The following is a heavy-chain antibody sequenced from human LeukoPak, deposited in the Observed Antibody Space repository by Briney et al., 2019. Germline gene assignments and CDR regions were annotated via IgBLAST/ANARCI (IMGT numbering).Heavy chain of an antibody. Sequence: PGGSLRLSCAASGFNFNIAWMTWVRQAPGKGLEWVAVISYDGSNKYYADSVKGRFTISRDNSKNTLYLQMNSLRAEDTAVYYCAHPTEYSSSWYGNWFDPWGQGTLVTVSS. V-gene: IGHV3-30*03. J-gene: IGHJ5*02. CDR1: GFNFNIAW. CDR2: ISYDGSNK. D-gene: IGHD6-13*01. CDR3: AHPTEYSSSWYGNWFDP.